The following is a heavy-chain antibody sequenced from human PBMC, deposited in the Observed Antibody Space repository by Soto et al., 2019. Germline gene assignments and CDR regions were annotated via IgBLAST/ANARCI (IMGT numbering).Heavy chain of an antibody. CDR3: AKDRPTNPLGDNDYHESPLGH. D-gene: IGHD3-16*01. V-gene: IGHV1-2*02. CDR2: INPKNGGT. Sequence: VASVKVSCKASGYTLTDYYIHWVRQAPGQGFEWMGWINPKNGGTHYAQNFQGRVTMTRDTSISTAYVELSRLRSDDPAGYYCAKDRPTNPLGDNDYHESPLGHWGQGTLVTVSS. CDR1: GYTLTDYY. J-gene: IGHJ4*02.